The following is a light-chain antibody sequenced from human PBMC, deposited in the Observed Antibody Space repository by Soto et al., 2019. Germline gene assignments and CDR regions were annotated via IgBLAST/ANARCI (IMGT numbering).Light chain of an antibody. CDR3: SSYTRSSTPL. V-gene: IGLV2-14*03. J-gene: IGLJ2*01. Sequence: QSALTQPASVSGSPGQSITISCTGTSSDVGGYNYVSWYQQHPGKAPKLMIYDVSNRPSGISNRFSGSKSGNTASLTISGLQAEDEADYYCSSYTRSSTPLFGVGTKLTVL. CDR1: SSDVGGYNY. CDR2: DVS.